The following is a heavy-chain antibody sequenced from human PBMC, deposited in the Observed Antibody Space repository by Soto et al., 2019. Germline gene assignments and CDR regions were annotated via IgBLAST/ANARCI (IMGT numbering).Heavy chain of an antibody. CDR2: IIPIFGTA. Sequence: QVQLVQSGAEVKKPGSSVKVSCKASGGTFSSYAISWVRQAPGQGLEWMGGIIPIFGTANYAQKFEGRVTITADKSTSTAYMELSSLRSEDTVVYYCAYAAAGTWVFDYWGQGTLVTVSS. CDR3: AYAAAGTWVFDY. D-gene: IGHD6-13*01. J-gene: IGHJ4*02. V-gene: IGHV1-69*06. CDR1: GGTFSSYA.